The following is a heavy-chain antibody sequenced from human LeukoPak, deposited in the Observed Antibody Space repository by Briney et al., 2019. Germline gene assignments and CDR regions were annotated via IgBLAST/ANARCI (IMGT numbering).Heavy chain of an antibody. CDR2: ISSSGSTI. J-gene: IGHJ1*01. CDR1: GFTFSSYE. V-gene: IGHV3-48*03. Sequence: PGGSLRLSCAASGFTFSSYEMNWVRQAPGKGLEWVSYISSSGSTIYYADSVKGRFTIARDNAKNSLYLQMNSLRAEDTAVYYCARREYSSGWYAPPPHWRQPTLATLSS. CDR3: ARREYSSGWYAPPPH. D-gene: IGHD6-19*01.